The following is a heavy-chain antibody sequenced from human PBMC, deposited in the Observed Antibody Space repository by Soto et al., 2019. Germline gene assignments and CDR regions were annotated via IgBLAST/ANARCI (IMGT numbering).Heavy chain of an antibody. CDR1: GGDFLSYT. D-gene: IGHD3-10*01. CDR3: AQMWFGELWHGMDV. J-gene: IGHJ6*02. Sequence: QLVQSGAEVKRPGSSVKVSCKASGGDFLSYTISWVRQDPGQGPEWMGTIIPILDVAKNAQKFQGRVAITADKATSTVYMELRSLRSDDTAVYYCAQMWFGELWHGMDVWGQGTTITVSS. V-gene: IGHV1-69*02. CDR2: IIPILDVA.